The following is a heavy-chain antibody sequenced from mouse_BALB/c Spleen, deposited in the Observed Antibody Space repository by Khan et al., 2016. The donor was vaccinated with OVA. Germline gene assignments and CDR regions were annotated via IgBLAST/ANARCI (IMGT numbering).Heavy chain of an antibody. CDR2: IWGDGNT. J-gene: IGHJ4*01. CDR1: GFSLTSYG. V-gene: IGHV2-3*01. Sequence: QVQLKQSGPGLVAPSQSLSITCTVSGFSLTSYGVSWVRQPPGKGLEWLGVIWGDGNTNFHSALRSRLIISKDNSKSQVFLKLNSLQTDDTATYYCAKDRGYYAGDYWGQGTSVTVSS. CDR3: AKDRGYYAGDY.